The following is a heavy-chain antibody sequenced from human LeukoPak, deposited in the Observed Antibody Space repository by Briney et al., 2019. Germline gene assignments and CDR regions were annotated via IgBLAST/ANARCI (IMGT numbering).Heavy chain of an antibody. Sequence: GESLKISCKGSGYSFSRYWIGWVRQMPGKGLEWMGIIYPGDSDTRYSPSFQGHVTISADKSINTTYLQWTSLAASDTAMYYCARTNPIRGYYASGTYSFHDWGQGTLLTVSS. CDR1: GYSFSRYW. D-gene: IGHD3-10*01. CDR2: IYPGDSDT. V-gene: IGHV5-51*01. J-gene: IGHJ4*02. CDR3: ARTNPIRGYYASGTYSFHD.